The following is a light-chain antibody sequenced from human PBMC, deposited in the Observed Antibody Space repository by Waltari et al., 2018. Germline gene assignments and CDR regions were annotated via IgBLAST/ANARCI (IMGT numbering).Light chain of an antibody. CDR2: AAS. CDR3: QQSHRSPGT. CDR1: QNIDRS. V-gene: IGKV1-39*01. J-gene: IGKJ1*01. Sequence: DIQMTQSPSSLSASVGDTVTITCRTSQNIDRSLNWYHQRPGNAPTVLIFAASTLPSGVSSRFRGSGSGTDFSLTISGLQPEDVATYCCQQSHRSPGTFGQGTQVDI.